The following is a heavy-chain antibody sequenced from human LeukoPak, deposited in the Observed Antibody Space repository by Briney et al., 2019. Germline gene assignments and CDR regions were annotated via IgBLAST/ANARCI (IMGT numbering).Heavy chain of an antibody. CDR3: ARPMRAAAGPRYYYYYGMDV. CDR1: AYRFTSYG. V-gene: IGHV1-18*01. Sequence: ASVKVSCKASAYRFTSYGISWVRQAPGQGLEWMGWISTYNGDTKVAQKFQGRVSMTTDTSSRTAYIELRSLRTDDTAVYYCARPMRAAAGPRYYYYYGMDVWGQGTTVTVSS. CDR2: ISTYNGDT. J-gene: IGHJ6*02. D-gene: IGHD6-13*01.